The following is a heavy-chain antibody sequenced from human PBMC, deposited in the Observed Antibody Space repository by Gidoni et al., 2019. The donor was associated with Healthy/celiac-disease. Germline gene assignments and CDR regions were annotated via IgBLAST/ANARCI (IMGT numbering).Heavy chain of an antibody. CDR1: GGSISSYY. CDR2: IYTSGST. V-gene: IGHV4-4*07. D-gene: IGHD3-9*01. Sequence: QVQLQESGPGLVKPSETLSLTCTVSGGSISSYYWSWIRQPAGKGLEWIGRIYTSGSTNYNPSLKSRVTMSVDTSKNQFSLKLSSVTAADTAVYYCARDYDILTGYGGFANYFDYWGQGTLVTVSS. J-gene: IGHJ4*02. CDR3: ARDYDILTGYGGFANYFDY.